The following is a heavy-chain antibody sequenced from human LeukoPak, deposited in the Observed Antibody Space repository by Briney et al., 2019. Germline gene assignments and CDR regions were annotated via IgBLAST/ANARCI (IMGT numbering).Heavy chain of an antibody. V-gene: IGHV4-38-2*02. CDR3: ARKERGYSYGYYGY. J-gene: IGHJ4*02. Sequence: PSETLSLTCTVSGYSISSGYYWGWIRQPPGKGLEWIGSIYHSGSTYYNPSLKSRVTISVDTSKNQFSLKLSSVTAADTAVYYCARKERGYSYGYYGYWGQGTLVTVSS. D-gene: IGHD5-18*01. CDR1: GYSISSGYY. CDR2: IYHSGST.